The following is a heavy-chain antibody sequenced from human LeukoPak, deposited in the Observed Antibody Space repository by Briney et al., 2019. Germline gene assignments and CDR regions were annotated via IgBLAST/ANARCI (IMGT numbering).Heavy chain of an antibody. Sequence: SETLSLTCTVSGGSISSYYWSWIRQPPGKGLEWIGYIYYSGSTNYNPSLKSRVTISVDTSKNQFSLKLSSVTAADTAVYYCARVASSGYYDYWGQGTLVTVSS. D-gene: IGHD3-22*01. V-gene: IGHV4-59*01. CDR2: IYYSGST. J-gene: IGHJ4*02. CDR1: GGSISSYY. CDR3: ARVASSGYYDY.